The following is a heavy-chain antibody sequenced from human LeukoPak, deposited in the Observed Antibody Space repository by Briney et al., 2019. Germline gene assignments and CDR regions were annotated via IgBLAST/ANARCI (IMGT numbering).Heavy chain of an antibody. V-gene: IGHV3-7*01. CDR3: ARLLGTVTTYGY. CDR1: GFTFSSHW. D-gene: IGHD1-7*01. Sequence: GGSLRLSCAASGFTFSSHWMSWVRQAPGRGLQWVASIRPEGSGEYYLDSVKGRFTISRDNTKNSLYLQMKSLRAEDTAVYYCARLLGTVTTYGYWGQGTLVTVSS. CDR2: IRPEGSGE. J-gene: IGHJ4*02.